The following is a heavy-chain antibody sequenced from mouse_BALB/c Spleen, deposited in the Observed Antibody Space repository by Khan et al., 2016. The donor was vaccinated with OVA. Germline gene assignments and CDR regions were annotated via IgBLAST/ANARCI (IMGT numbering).Heavy chain of an antibody. D-gene: IGHD1-2*01. CDR3: ARPSITTSTFSY. CDR2: ILPGSGST. J-gene: IGHJ3*01. Sequence: QVQLQQSGAELMKPGASVKISCKATGYTFSSYWIEWVKQRPGHGLEWIGEILPGSGSTNYNEKFKDKATFTADTSSNTAYMQLSSLTSEDSAVYYCARPSITTSTFSYWGQGTLVTVSA. CDR1: GYTFSSYW. V-gene: IGHV1-9*01.